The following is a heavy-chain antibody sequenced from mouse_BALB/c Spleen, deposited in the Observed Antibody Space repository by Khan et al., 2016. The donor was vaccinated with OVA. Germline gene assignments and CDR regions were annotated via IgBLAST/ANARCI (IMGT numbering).Heavy chain of an antibody. CDR2: ISPGSGDT. D-gene: IGHD1-2*01. CDR1: DYTFTDYY. Sequence: VQLQESGAELARPGASVKLSCKASDYTFTDYYINWVKQRTGQGLEGIGEISPGSGDTYYNAKFKGKATLTADKSSSTASMQLSSLTSEASAVYFCARRNYCGYTFAYWGQGTLVTVSA. CDR3: ARRNYCGYTFAY. J-gene: IGHJ3*01. V-gene: IGHV1-77*01.